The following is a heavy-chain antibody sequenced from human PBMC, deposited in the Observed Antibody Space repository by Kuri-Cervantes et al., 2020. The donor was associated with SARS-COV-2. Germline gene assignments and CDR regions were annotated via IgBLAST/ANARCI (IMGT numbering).Heavy chain of an antibody. CDR2: ISAYNGNT. CDR3: ATDFAIFGVVPPGY. D-gene: IGHD3-3*01. Sequence: GESLKISCKGSGYTFTSYGISWVRQAPGQGLEWMGWISAYNGNTNYAQKLQGRVTMTTDTSTSTAYMELRSLRSDDTAVYYCATDFAIFGVVPPGYWGQGTLVTVSS. CDR1: GYTFTSYG. V-gene: IGHV1-18*01. J-gene: IGHJ4*02.